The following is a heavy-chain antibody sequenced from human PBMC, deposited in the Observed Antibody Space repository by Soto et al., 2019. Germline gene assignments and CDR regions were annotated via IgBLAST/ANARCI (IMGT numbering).Heavy chain of an antibody. Sequence: QVQLVESGGGVVQPGRSLRLSCAASGFTFSNYGMHWVRQAPGKGLEWVAVISYDGSNKYYADSVKGRFTISRDNSKNTLYLQMNSLRAEDTAVYYCAKDGLDIPHPGYLQHWGQGTLVTVSS. CDR1: GFTFSNYG. D-gene: IGHD2-15*01. V-gene: IGHV3-30*18. CDR3: AKDGLDIPHPGYLQH. CDR2: ISYDGSNK. J-gene: IGHJ1*01.